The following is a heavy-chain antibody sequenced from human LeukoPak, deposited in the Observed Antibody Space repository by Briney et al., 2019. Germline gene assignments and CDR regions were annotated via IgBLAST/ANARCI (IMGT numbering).Heavy chain of an antibody. J-gene: IGHJ4*02. CDR3: ARLRGYSGYPDY. Sequence: SETLSLTCTVSGGSISSYYWSWIRQSPGKGLEWIGYIDYSGSTNNNPSLKSRVTISVDTSKNQFSLNLSSVTAADTAVYYCARLRGYSGYPDYWGQGTLVNVSS. D-gene: IGHD5-12*01. V-gene: IGHV4-59*08. CDR2: IDYSGST. CDR1: GGSISSYY.